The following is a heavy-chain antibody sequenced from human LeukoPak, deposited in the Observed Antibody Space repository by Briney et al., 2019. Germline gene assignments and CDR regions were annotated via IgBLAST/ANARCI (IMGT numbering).Heavy chain of an antibody. J-gene: IGHJ4*02. Sequence: ASVKVSCKVSGYTLTELSMHWVRQAPGKGLEWMGGFDPEDGETIYAQKLQGRVTMTTDTSTSTAYMELRSLRSDDTAVYYCARGGFDYWGQGTLVTVSS. CDR2: FDPEDGET. CDR1: GYTLTELS. V-gene: IGHV1-24*01. CDR3: ARGGFDY.